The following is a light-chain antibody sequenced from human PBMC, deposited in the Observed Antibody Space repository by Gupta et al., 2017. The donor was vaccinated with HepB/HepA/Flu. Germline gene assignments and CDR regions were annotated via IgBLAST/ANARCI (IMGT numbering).Light chain of an antibody. J-gene: IGKJ5*01. CDR2: DVS. CDR1: QTMSDY. V-gene: IGKV3-11*01. Sequence: EIVLTQSPATLSLSPGERATLSCRASQTMSDYLVWYQQKPGQAPRLIMYDVSKRATGIPARFSGGGSGADSTLTISSLEPEDFGLYFCQQRSNWFITFGQGTRLEI. CDR3: QQRSNWFIT.